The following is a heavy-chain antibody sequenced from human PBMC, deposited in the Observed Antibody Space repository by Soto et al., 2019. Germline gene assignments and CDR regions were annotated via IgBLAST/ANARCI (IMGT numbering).Heavy chain of an antibody. D-gene: IGHD2-21*02. CDR1: GFTFSSYA. CDR3: AKVSVVVTASPHAFDI. Sequence: VQLLESGGGLVQPGGSLRLSCAASGFTFSSYAMSWVRQAPGKGLEWVSAISGSGGSTYYADSVKGRFTISRDNSKNTLYLQMNSLRAEDTAVYYCAKVSVVVTASPHAFDIWGQGTMVTVSS. J-gene: IGHJ3*02. CDR2: ISGSGGST. V-gene: IGHV3-23*01.